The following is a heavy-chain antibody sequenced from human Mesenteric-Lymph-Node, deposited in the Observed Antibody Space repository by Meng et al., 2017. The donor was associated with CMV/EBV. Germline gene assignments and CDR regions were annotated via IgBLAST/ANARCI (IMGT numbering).Heavy chain of an antibody. CDR1: GFIFSICG. V-gene: IGHV3-21*01. D-gene: IGHD3-22*01. J-gene: IGHJ1*01. Sequence: GESLKISCAVSGFIFSICGMNWVRQAPGKGLEWVSCIRRSSGYIHYVDSVKGRITISRDNAKKSLFLQMNSLRAEDTAVYYCASADSRGYFQHWGQGTLVTVSS. CDR2: IRRSSGYI. CDR3: ASADSRGYFQH.